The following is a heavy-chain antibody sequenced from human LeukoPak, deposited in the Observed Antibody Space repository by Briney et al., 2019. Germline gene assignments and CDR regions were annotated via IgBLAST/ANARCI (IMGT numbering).Heavy chain of an antibody. CDR2: IIPIFGTA. V-gene: IGHV1-69*13. Sequence: ASVKVSCKASGGTFSSYAISWVRQAPGQGLEWMGGIIPIFGTANYAQKFQGRVTITADESTSTAYMELSSLRSEDTAVYYCARIAAASRSSVGYYYVDVWGKGTTVTVSS. D-gene: IGHD6-13*01. CDR1: GGTFSSYA. J-gene: IGHJ6*03. CDR3: ARIAAASRSSVGYYYVDV.